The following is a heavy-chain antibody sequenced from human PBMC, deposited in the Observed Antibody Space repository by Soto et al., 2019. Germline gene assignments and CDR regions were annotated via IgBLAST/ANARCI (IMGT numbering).Heavy chain of an antibody. V-gene: IGHV1-18*01. Sequence: QVPLVQSGAEVKKPGASVKVSCKASGYTFTSYGISWVRQAPGQGLEWMGWISAYNGNTNYAQKLQGRVTMTTDTSTSTAYMELRSLRSDDTAVYYCARDPAYYDFWSGANWFDPWGQGTLVTVSS. CDR1: GYTFTSYG. CDR3: ARDPAYYDFWSGANWFDP. CDR2: ISAYNGNT. D-gene: IGHD3-3*01. J-gene: IGHJ5*02.